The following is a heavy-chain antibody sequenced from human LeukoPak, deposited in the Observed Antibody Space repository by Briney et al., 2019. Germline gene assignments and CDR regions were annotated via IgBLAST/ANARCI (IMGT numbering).Heavy chain of an antibody. CDR2: ISYDGSNK. J-gene: IGHJ6*02. V-gene: IGHV3-30*18. CDR1: GFTFSSYG. D-gene: IGHD5-12*01. Sequence: PGGSLRLSRAASGFTFSSYGMHWVRQAPGKGLEWVAVISYDGSNKYYADSVKGRFTISRDNSKNTLYLQMNSLRAEDTAVYYCAKDHSGYDPPYYYYGMDVWGQGTTVTVSS. CDR3: AKDHSGYDPPYYYYGMDV.